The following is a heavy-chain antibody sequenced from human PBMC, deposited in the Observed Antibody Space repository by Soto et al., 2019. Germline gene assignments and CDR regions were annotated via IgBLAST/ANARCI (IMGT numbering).Heavy chain of an antibody. D-gene: IGHD6-13*01. Sequence: SETLSLTCTVSGGSISSGGYYWSWIRQHPGKGLEWIGYIYYSGSTYYNPFLKSRVTISVDTSKNQFSLKLSSVTAADTAVYYCARARYSSSWYLYWGQGTLVTVSS. CDR3: ARARYSSSWYLY. CDR2: IYYSGST. J-gene: IGHJ4*02. V-gene: IGHV4-31*03. CDR1: GGSISSGGYY.